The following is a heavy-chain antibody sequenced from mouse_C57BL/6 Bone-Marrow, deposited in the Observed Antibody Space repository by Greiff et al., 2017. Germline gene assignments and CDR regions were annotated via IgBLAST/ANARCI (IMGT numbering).Heavy chain of an antibody. CDR3: ARSRDY. CDR2: IDPEDGET. J-gene: IGHJ2*01. Sequence: EVQRVASGAELVKPGASVKLSCTASGFNIKDYYMHWVKQRTEQGLEWIGRIDPEDGETKYAPNFQGKATITADTSSNTAYLQLSSLTSEDTAVYYCARSRDYWGQGTTLTVSS. CDR1: GFNIKDYY. V-gene: IGHV14-2*01.